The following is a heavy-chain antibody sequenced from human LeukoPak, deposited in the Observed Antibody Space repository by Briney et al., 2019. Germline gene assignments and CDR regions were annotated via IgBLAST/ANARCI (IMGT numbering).Heavy chain of an antibody. CDR1: GYTFTGYY. V-gene: IGHV1-18*04. Sequence: ASVKVSCKASGYTFTGYYMHWVRQAPGQGLEWMGWISAYNGNTNYAQKLQGRVTMTTDTSTSTAYMELRSLRSDDTAVYYCARGTLGSSWYLYYFDYWGQGTLVTVSS. J-gene: IGHJ4*02. D-gene: IGHD6-13*01. CDR2: ISAYNGNT. CDR3: ARGTLGSSWYLYYFDY.